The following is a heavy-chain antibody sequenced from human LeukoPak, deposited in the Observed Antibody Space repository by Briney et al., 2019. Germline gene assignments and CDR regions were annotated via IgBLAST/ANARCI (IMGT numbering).Heavy chain of an antibody. CDR3: ARVDTIFGNDY. CDR2: ISSSSSYI. Sequence: PGGSLRLSCAASGFTFSSYSMTWVRQAPGEGLEWVSSISSSSSYIYYADSVKGRFTISRDNAKNSLYLQMNSLRAEDTAVYYCARVDTIFGNDYWGQGTLVTVSS. CDR1: GFTFSSYS. J-gene: IGHJ4*02. V-gene: IGHV3-21*01. D-gene: IGHD3-3*01.